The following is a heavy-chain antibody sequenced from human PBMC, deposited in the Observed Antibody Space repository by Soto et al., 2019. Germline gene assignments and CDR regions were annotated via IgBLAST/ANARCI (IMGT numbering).Heavy chain of an antibody. CDR3: ARDNAAAGIRVYYYYYGMDV. D-gene: IGHD6-13*01. CDR2: ISAYNGNT. Sequence: GASVKVSCKASGYTFTSYGISCVRQAPGQGLEWMGWISAYNGNTNYAQKLQGRVTMTTDTSTSTAYMELRSLRSDDTAVYYCARDNAAAGIRVYYYYYGMDVWGQGTTVTVSS. V-gene: IGHV1-18*04. CDR1: GYTFTSYG. J-gene: IGHJ6*02.